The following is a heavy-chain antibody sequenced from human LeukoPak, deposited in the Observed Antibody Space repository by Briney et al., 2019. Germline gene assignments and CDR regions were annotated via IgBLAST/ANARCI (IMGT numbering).Heavy chain of an antibody. CDR1: GFTFSSYD. D-gene: IGHD4-11*01. CDR3: ARYSSPVGNCFDP. CDR2: ISSDGNTI. J-gene: IGHJ5*02. Sequence: GGSLRLSCAASGFTFSSYDMNWVRQAPGKGLQWVSYISSDGNTIYYADSVKGRFTISRDNAKNSLYLQMNSLRAEDTAVYYCARYSSPVGNCFDPWGQGTLVTVSS. V-gene: IGHV3-48*03.